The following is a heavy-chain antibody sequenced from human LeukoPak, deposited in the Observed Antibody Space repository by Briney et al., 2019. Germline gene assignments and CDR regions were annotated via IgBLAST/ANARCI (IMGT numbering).Heavy chain of an antibody. CDR3: ARAGLSSGYDY. CDR2: ISSSSSYT. CDR1: GFTFSDYY. V-gene: IGHV3-11*05. D-gene: IGHD6-19*01. J-gene: IGHJ4*02. Sequence: GGSLRFSCAASGFTFSDYYMSWIRQAPGKGLEWVSYISSSSSYTNYADSVKGRFTISRDNAKNSLYLQMNSLRAEDTAVYYCARAGLSSGYDYWGQGTLVTVSS.